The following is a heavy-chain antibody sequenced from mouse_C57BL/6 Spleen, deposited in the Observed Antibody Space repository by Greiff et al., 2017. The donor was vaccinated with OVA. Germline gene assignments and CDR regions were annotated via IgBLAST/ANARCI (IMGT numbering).Heavy chain of an antibody. D-gene: IGHD2-3*01. CDR1: GYAFSSYW. J-gene: IGHJ4*01. CDR2: IYPGDGDT. V-gene: IGHV1-80*01. Sequence: VQLQESGAELVKPGASVKISCKASGYAFSSYWMNWVKQRPGKGLEWIGQIYPGDGDTNYNGKFKGKATLTADKSSSTAYMQLSSLTSEDSAVYFCARSGGYYEGLDYWGQGTSVTVSS. CDR3: ARSGGYYEGLDY.